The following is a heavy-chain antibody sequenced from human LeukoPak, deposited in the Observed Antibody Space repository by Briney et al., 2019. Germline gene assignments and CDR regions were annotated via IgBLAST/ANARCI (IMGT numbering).Heavy chain of an antibody. D-gene: IGHD5-12*01. V-gene: IGHV4-39*07. J-gene: IGHJ5*02. CDR2: IYYSGST. Sequence: SETLSLTCTVSGGSITSSRYYWGWIRQSPGKGLEWIESIYYSGSTYYNPSLKSRVTISVDTSKNQFSLKLSSVTAADTAVYYCARGRGKLVYNGENWFDPWGQGTLVTVSS. CDR1: GGSITSSRYY. CDR3: ARGRGKLVYNGENWFDP.